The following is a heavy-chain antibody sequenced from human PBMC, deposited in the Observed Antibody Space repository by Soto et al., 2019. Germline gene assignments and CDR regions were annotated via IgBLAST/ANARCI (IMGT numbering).Heavy chain of an antibody. V-gene: IGHV4-59*01. D-gene: IGHD1-26*01. J-gene: IGHJ5*02. CDR1: GGSISSYY. CDR3: AREVGASKWFDP. CDR2: IYYSGST. Sequence: SETLSLTCTVSGGSISSYYWSWIRQPPGKGLEWIGYIYYSGSTNYNPSLKSRVTISVDTSKNQFSLKLSSVTAADTGVYYCAREVGASKWFDPWGQGTLVTVSS.